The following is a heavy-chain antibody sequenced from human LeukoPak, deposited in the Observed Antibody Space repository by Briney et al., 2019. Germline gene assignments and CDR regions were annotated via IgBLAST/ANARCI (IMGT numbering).Heavy chain of an antibody. CDR2: MNPNSGNT. J-gene: IGHJ3*02. CDR1: GYTFTSYD. D-gene: IGHD3-10*01. CDR3: ARKRRYYYGSGSYYAAFDI. Sequence: ASVKVSCKASGYTFTSYDINWVRQATGQGLEWMGWMNPNSGNTGYAQKFQGRVTITRNTSISTAYMELSSLRSEGTAVYYCARKRRYYYGSGSYYAAFDIWGQGTMVTVSS. V-gene: IGHV1-8*03.